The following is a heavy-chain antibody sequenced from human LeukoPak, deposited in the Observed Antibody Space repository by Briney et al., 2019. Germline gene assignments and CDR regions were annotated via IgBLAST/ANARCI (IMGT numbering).Heavy chain of an antibody. V-gene: IGHV3-33*01. J-gene: IGHJ4*02. Sequence: GGSLRLSCAASGFTFSSYGMHWVRQAPGKGLEWVAVIWYDGSNKYYADPVKGRFTISRDNSKNTLYLQMNSLRAEDTAVYYCARDLGSSGFFDYWGQGTLVTVSP. CDR2: IWYDGSNK. CDR1: GFTFSSYG. D-gene: IGHD6-19*01. CDR3: ARDLGSSGFFDY.